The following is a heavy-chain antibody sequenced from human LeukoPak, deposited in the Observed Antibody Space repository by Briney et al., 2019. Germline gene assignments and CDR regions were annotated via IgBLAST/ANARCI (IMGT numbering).Heavy chain of an antibody. Sequence: PSETLSLTCTVSGGSISSSSYYWGWIRQPPGKGLEWIGSIYYSGSTYYDPSLKSRVTISVDTSKNQFSLKLSSVTAADTAVYYCARAQRFYYGSGSYSGFYFDYWGQGTLVTVSS. J-gene: IGHJ4*02. V-gene: IGHV4-39*07. CDR1: GGSISSSSYY. CDR2: IYYSGST. CDR3: ARAQRFYYGSGSYSGFYFDY. D-gene: IGHD3-10*01.